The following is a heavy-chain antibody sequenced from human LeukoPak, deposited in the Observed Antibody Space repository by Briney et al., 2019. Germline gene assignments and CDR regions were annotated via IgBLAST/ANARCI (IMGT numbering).Heavy chain of an antibody. V-gene: IGHV3-48*03. CDR3: AREGGSVQSSSWDLFYFDY. D-gene: IGHD6-13*01. CDR1: EFTFSSYE. Sequence: PGGSLRLSCAASEFTFSSYEMNWVRQAPGKGLEWVSYISSSGSTIYYADSVKGRFTISRDNAKNSLYLQMNSLRAEDTAVYYCAREGGSVQSSSWDLFYFDYWGQGTLVTVSS. CDR2: ISSSGSTI. J-gene: IGHJ4*02.